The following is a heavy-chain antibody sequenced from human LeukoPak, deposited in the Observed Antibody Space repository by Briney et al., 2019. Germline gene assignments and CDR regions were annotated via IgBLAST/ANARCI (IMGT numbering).Heavy chain of an antibody. CDR3: ARDRYSGLDY. CDR2: IKPDGSQN. D-gene: IGHD1-26*01. CDR1: GFSFNAYW. V-gene: IGHV3-7*03. Sequence: PGGSLRLSCAVSGFSFNAYWMTWVRQPPRKGLEWVANIKPDGSQNFCVDSVKGRFTISRDNAKNSLYLQMNSLRAEDTALYYCARDRYSGLDYWGQGTLVTVSS. J-gene: IGHJ4*02.